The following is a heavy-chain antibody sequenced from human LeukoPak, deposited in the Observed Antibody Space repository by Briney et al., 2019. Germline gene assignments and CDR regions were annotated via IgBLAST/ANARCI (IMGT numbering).Heavy chain of an antibody. CDR1: GGTFSSYA. J-gene: IGHJ4*02. Sequence: AASVNVSCKASGGTFSSYAISWVRQAPGQGLEWMGRIIPILGIANYAQKFQGRVTITADKSTSTAYMELSSLRSEDTAVYSCARALHDYGDSWGQGTLVTVSS. CDR3: ARALHDYGDS. V-gene: IGHV1-69*04. CDR2: IIPILGIA.